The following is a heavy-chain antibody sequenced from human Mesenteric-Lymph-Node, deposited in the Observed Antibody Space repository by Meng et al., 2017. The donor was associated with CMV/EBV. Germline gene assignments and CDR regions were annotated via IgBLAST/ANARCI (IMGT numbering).Heavy chain of an antibody. Sequence: LSCAASGLTFSSYVMPWVRQAPGKGLEWVSGISGRGTTTYYADPVKGRFTISRDNSKTTLYLQMNSLRDEDTAVYYCAQGLAAARFDPWGQGTLVTVSS. CDR1: GLTFSSYV. D-gene: IGHD6-13*01. CDR2: ISGRGTTT. CDR3: AQGLAAARFDP. V-gene: IGHV3-23*01. J-gene: IGHJ5*02.